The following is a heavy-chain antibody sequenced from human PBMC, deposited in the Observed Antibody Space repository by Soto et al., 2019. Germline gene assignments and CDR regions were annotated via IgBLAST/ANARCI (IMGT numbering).Heavy chain of an antibody. D-gene: IGHD4-4*01. CDR1: GFTFSSYA. J-gene: IGHJ2*01. CDR3: ARPLWRDDYNWGYFDL. CDR2: ISYDGSNK. V-gene: IGHV3-30-3*01. Sequence: QVQLVESGGGVVQPGRSLRLSCAASGFTFSSYAMHWVRQAPGKGLEWVAVISYDGSNKYYADSVKGRFTISRDNSKKQRYLQMNSLRAEETAVYYCARPLWRDDYNWGYFDLWGRGTLVTVSS.